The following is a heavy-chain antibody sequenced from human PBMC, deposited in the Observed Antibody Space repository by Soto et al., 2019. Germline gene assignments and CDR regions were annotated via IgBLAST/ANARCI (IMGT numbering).Heavy chain of an antibody. CDR2: IHSDGSST. V-gene: IGHV3-74*01. CDR3: ARRPSKYCSTTTCYAHDQ. CDR1: GFTFSYYW. J-gene: IGHJ1*01. D-gene: IGHD2-2*01. Sequence: GGSLRLSCAASGFTFSYYWMHWVRQAPGQGLVWVSRIHSDGSSTTYADSVKGRFTISRDNAKNTLYLQMNSLRAEDTALYYCARRPSKYCSTTTCYAHDQWGLRTLVAVSS.